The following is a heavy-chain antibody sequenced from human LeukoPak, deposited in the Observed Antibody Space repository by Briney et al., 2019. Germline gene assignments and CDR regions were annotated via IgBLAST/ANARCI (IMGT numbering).Heavy chain of an antibody. CDR1: PFPFSDYY. D-gene: IGHD3-10*01. V-gene: IGHV3-11*01. J-gene: IGHJ3*02. CDR2: ISSSGGSK. Sequence: PGGALRLSCAASPFPFSDYYMSWIRQAPGKGLEWVSHISSSGGSKYYADSVKGRFTISRDNAKNSLYLQMNSLRAEDTAVYYCARWFATGRAFDIWGQGTLVTVSS. CDR3: ARWFATGRAFDI.